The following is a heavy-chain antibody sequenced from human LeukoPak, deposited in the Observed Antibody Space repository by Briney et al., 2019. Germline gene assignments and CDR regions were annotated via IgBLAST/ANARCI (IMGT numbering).Heavy chain of an antibody. CDR2: INHSGNT. CDR1: GGSFSDFY. V-gene: IGHV4-34*01. J-gene: IGHJ4*02. Sequence: PSETLSLTCAVYGGSFSDFYWSWIRQSPGKGLEWIAEINHSGNTNYSPSLKSRVIISVDTSKNQFSLQLNSVTPEDTAVYYCARGATAYFDYWGQETLVTVSS. CDR3: ARGATAYFDY.